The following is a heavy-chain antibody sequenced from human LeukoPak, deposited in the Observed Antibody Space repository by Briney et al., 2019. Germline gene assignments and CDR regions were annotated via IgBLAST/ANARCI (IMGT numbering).Heavy chain of an antibody. CDR3: ARHDYGDYRVFEF. D-gene: IGHD4-17*01. Sequence: GGSLSLSCALSGFTFSSYSINWVRHAPGEGLEWVSSIRISNIYIFHAHSVKGRFTISRDNSKNSLYLQMNSLRADDTAVYYCARHDYGDYRVFEFWRQGTLVTVTS. CDR1: GFTFSSYS. J-gene: IGHJ4*02. CDR2: IRISNIYI. V-gene: IGHV3-21*01.